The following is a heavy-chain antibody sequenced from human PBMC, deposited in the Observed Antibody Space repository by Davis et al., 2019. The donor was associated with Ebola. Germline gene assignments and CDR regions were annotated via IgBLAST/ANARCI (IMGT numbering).Heavy chain of an antibody. Sequence: MPSETLSLTCTVSGGSVSSGSYYWSWIRQPPGKGLEWIGYIYYSGSTNYNPSLKSRVTISVDTSKNQFSLKLSSVTAADTAVYYCAREVYYYDSSGYFLERDAFDIWGQGTMVTVSS. D-gene: IGHD3-22*01. CDR3: AREVYYYDSSGYFLERDAFDI. CDR1: GGSVSSGSYY. CDR2: IYYSGST. V-gene: IGHV4-61*01. J-gene: IGHJ3*02.